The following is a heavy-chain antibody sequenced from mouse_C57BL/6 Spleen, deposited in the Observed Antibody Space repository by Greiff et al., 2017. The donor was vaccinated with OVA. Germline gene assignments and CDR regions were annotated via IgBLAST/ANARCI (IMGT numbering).Heavy chain of an antibody. CDR1: GFTFSSYG. CDR2: ISTGGSYT. Sequence: EVKLMQSGGDLVKPGGSLKLSCAASGFTFSSYGMSWVRQTPDKRLEWVATISTGGSYTYYPDSVKGRFTISRDNTKNTLYLQMSSLKSEDTAMYYCASEGNDVADWGQGTTVTVSA. J-gene: IGHJ3*01. V-gene: IGHV5-6*01. D-gene: IGHD2-2*01. CDR3: ASEGNDVAD.